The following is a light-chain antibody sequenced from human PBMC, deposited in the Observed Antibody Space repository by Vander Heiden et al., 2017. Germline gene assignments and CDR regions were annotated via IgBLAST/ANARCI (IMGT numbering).Light chain of an antibody. Sequence: DIQMTQSPSTLSASVGDRVTIPCRASQRISSWLAWYQQKPGKAPKVLFYKASSLESGVPSRFYGSGSGTEFTLTISSVQHDDFATYYCQQYNTYSTFGQGTKLEIK. V-gene: IGKV1-5*03. CDR1: QRISSW. J-gene: IGKJ2*01. CDR2: KAS. CDR3: QQYNTYST.